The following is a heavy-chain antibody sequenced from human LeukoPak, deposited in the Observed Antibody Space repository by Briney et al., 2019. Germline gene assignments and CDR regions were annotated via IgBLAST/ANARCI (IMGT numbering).Heavy chain of an antibody. CDR1: GFTFSTYW. CDR2: LSPDGSSS. Sequence: GGSLRLSCAASGFTFSTYWMHWVRQAPGQGLVLVSRLSPDGSSSMYADSVKGRFTVSRDNSKNTLYLQMNSLRAEDTAVYYCTRSPSLGGNYWGFDYWGQGTLVTVSS. J-gene: IGHJ4*02. CDR3: TRSPSLGGNYWGFDY. V-gene: IGHV3-74*03. D-gene: IGHD1-26*01.